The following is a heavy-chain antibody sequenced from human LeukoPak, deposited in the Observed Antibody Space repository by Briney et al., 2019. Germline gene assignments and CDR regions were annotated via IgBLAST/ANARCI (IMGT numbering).Heavy chain of an antibody. CDR1: GYTLIDYY. J-gene: IGHJ1*01. CDR2: INPNSGGT. V-gene: IGHV1-2*02. D-gene: IGHD2-21*02. Sequence: ASVKVSCKASGYTLIDYYMHWVRQAPGQGLEWMGWINPNSGGTNYAQKFQGRVTMTRDTSISTAYMELSRLRSDDTAVYYCARDPHIVVVTAIPPAEYFQHWGQGTLVTVSS. CDR3: ARDPHIVVVTAIPPAEYFQH.